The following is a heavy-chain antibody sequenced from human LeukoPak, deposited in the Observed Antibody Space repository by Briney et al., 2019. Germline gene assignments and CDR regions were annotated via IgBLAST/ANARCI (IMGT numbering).Heavy chain of an antibody. CDR2: ISYDGSNK. V-gene: IGHV3-30-3*01. CDR1: GFTFSSYA. CDR3: ARKYYYDSSGYRYYYYGMDV. D-gene: IGHD3-22*01. J-gene: IGHJ6*02. Sequence: GGSLRLSCAASGFTFSSYAMHWVRQAPGKGLEWVAVISYDGSNKYYADSVKGRFTISRDNSKNTLYLRMNSLRAEDTAVYYCARKYYYDSSGYRYYYYGMDVWGQGTTVTVSS.